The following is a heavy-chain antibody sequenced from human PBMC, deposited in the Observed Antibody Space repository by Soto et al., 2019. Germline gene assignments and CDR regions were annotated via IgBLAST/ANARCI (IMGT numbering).Heavy chain of an antibody. D-gene: IGHD4-17*01. CDR1: GGSFSGYY. CDR2: INHSGST. J-gene: IGHJ4*02. V-gene: IGHV4-34*01. CDR3: ARGLGTTTVTKFDY. Sequence: QVQLQQWGAGLLKPSETLSLTCAVYGGSFSGYYWSWIRQPPGKGLEWIGEINHSGSTNYNPSLKSRVTISVDTSKNQFSLKLSSVTAADTAVYYCARGLGTTTVTKFDYWGQGTLVTVSS.